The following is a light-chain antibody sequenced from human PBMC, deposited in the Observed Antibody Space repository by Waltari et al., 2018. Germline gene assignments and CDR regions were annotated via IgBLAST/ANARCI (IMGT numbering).Light chain of an antibody. CDR1: QSVGKS. V-gene: IGKV3-20*01. Sequence: EIVLTQSPGTLSLSPGERATLYCRASQSVGKSLAWYQQKSGQAPRLLIYDASTRATGIPDRFSASGFWTDFSLTISRLEPEDFAVYYCQKYVRLPVTFGQGTKVEIK. CDR2: DAS. CDR3: QKYVRLPVT. J-gene: IGKJ1*01.